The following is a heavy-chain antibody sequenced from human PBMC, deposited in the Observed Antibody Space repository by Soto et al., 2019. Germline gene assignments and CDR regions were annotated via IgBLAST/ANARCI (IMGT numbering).Heavy chain of an antibody. V-gene: IGHV5-51*01. CDR3: ASRDETSTDSYFHYMDV. CDR1: GYSFTNYW. Sequence: GESLKISCQGSGYSFTNYWIAWVRQMPGKGLEWMGIIYPGDSDTRYSPSFQGQVTISADKSFSTAYLQWSSLKASDTAIYYCASRDETSTDSYFHYMDVWGKGTTVTVSS. CDR2: IYPGDSDT. J-gene: IGHJ6*03.